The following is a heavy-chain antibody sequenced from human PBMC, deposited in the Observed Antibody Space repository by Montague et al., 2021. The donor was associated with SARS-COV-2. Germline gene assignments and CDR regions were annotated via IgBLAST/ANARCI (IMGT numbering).Heavy chain of an antibody. V-gene: IGHV4-39*07. CDR3: AWGVGKGFCGYETEGGFDD. Sequence: SETLSLTCTVSGGSISSSNYFWGWIRQPPGKGLEWLGSIYFGGGTYYNPSLKSRVTISVDTSKNQFSLTLTSVTAADTAVYSCAWGVGKGFCGYETEGGFDDWGQGTLVSVSS. CDR2: IYFGGGT. CDR1: GGSISSSNYF. J-gene: IGHJ4*02. D-gene: IGHD5-12*01.